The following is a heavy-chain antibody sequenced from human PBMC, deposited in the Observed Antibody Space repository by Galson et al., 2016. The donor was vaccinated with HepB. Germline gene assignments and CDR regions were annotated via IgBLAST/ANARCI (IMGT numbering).Heavy chain of an antibody. V-gene: IGHV3-48*04. CDR2: IGSSSATI. D-gene: IGHD6-6*01. CDR3: ARDSSPLTPPPRMYIAARNPFDS. Sequence: SLRLSCAASGFTFSSYSMNWVSQAPGKGLEWISYIGSSSATIFYADSVKGRFTISRDAAKNSLYLQMTILRAEDTAVYYCARDSSPLTPPPRMYIAARNPFDSWGQGTLVTVSS. J-gene: IGHJ4*02. CDR1: GFTFSSYS.